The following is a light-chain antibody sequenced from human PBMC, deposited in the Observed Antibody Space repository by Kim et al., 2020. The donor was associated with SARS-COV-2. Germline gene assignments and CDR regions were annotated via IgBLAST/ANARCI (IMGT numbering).Light chain of an antibody. CDR2: GAS. J-gene: IGKJ4*01. V-gene: IGKV3-20*01. Sequence: PGERPTLPCRASQSVSSGYLAWYQQKPGQAPRLLIYGASSRATGIPDRFSGSGSGTDYTLTITRLEPEDFAVYYCQQYGSPLTFGEGTKVDIK. CDR1: QSVSSGY. CDR3: QQYGSPLT.